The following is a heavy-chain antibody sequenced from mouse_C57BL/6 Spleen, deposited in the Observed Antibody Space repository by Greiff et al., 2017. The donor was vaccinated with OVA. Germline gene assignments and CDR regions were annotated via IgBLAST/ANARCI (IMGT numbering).Heavy chain of an antibody. CDR3: ARHEEAQLGDYAMDY. D-gene: IGHD4-1*02. J-gene: IGHJ4*01. CDR2: FYPGSGSI. Sequence: VKLMESGAELVKPGASVKLSCKASGYTFTEYTIHWVKQRSGQGLEWIGWFYPGSGSIKYNEKFKDKATLTADKSSSTVYMELSRLTSEDSAVYFCARHEEAQLGDYAMDYWGQGTSVTVSS. V-gene: IGHV1-62-2*01. CDR1: GYTFTEYT.